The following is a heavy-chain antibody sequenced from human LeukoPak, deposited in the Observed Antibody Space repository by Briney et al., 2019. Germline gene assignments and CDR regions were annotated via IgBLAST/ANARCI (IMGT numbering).Heavy chain of an antibody. Sequence: GGSLRLSCVASGFSLRGYAMHWVRQAPGKGGLEWVTMISYDGRDQYYADSVKGRFTISRDDSKKTLFLQMNSLRVEDTAMYHCARIGLGVSFGSGFDYWGQRTLVTVTS. V-gene: IGHV3-30-3*01. J-gene: IGHJ4*02. CDR1: GFSLRGYA. CDR3: ARIGLGVSFGSGFDY. CDR2: ISYDGRDQ. D-gene: IGHD3-10*01.